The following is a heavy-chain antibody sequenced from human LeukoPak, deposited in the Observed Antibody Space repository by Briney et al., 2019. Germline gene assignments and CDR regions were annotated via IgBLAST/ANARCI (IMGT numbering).Heavy chain of an antibody. J-gene: IGHJ4*02. D-gene: IGHD3-22*01. Sequence: GESLKISCKGSGYSLTSYWIGWVRQMPGKGLEWMGIIYPGGSDTRYSPSFQGQVTISADKSISTAYLQWSSLKASDTAMYYCARLDSSGYYFYEYFDYWGQGTLVTVSS. CDR1: GYSLTSYW. CDR2: IYPGGSDT. V-gene: IGHV5-51*01. CDR3: ARLDSSGYYFYEYFDY.